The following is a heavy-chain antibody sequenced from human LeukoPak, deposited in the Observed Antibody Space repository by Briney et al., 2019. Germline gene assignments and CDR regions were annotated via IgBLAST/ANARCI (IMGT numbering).Heavy chain of an antibody. Sequence: PSETLSLTCTVSGYSISSGYYWGWIRQPPGKGLEWIGSIYHSGSTYYNPSLKSRVTISVDTSKNQFSLKLSSVTAADTAVYYCARGGYYYGSGSYFWGQGTLVTVSS. CDR2: IYHSGST. V-gene: IGHV4-38-2*02. CDR1: GYSISSGYY. J-gene: IGHJ4*02. D-gene: IGHD3-10*01. CDR3: ARGGYYYGSGSYF.